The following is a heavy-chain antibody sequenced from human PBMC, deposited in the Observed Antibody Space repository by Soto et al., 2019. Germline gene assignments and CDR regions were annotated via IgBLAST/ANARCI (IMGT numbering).Heavy chain of an antibody. CDR1: GGSISSSSYY. CDR3: ARRGGGSNYGDYDLLYYFDY. CDR2: IYYSGST. J-gene: IGHJ4*02. D-gene: IGHD4-17*01. V-gene: IGHV4-39*01. Sequence: SETLSLTCTVSGGSISSSSYYWDWIRQPPGKGLEWIGSIYYSGSTYYNPSLKSRVTISVDTSKNQFSLKLSSVTAADTAVYYCARRGGGSNYGDYDLLYYFDYWGQGTLVTVSS.